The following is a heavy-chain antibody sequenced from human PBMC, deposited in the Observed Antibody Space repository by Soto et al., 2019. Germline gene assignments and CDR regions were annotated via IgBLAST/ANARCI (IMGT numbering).Heavy chain of an antibody. V-gene: IGHV3-53*01. J-gene: IGHJ6*02. CDR2: IYSGGST. CDR3: ARDGSSSYYYYYGMDV. D-gene: IGHD2-15*01. Sequence: GGSLRLSCAASGFTVSSNYMSWVRQAPGKGLEWVSVIYSGGSTYYPDSGKGRFTISRDNSKTTLYLQMNSLRAEDTAVYYCARDGSSSYYYYYGMDVWGQGTTVTVSS. CDR1: GFTVSSNY.